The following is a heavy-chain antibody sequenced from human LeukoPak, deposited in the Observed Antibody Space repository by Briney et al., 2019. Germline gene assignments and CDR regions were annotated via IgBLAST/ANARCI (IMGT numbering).Heavy chain of an antibody. CDR2: TSHRSDWYN. V-gene: IGHV6-1*01. J-gene: IGHJ5*02. CDR1: GDSVSISNAA. Sequence: SQTLSLTCAISGDSVSISNAAWNRIRQSPSRGLEWPGRTSHRSDWYNDYAGSVKSRITINADTSKNQFSLQLNSVTPEDTAVYFCARGLVPFYFDAWGQGTLVTVSS. CDR3: ARGLVPFYFDA. D-gene: IGHD6-19*01.